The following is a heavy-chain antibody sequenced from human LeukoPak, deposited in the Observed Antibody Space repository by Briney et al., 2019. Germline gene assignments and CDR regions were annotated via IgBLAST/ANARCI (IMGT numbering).Heavy chain of an antibody. CDR3: AKDYHSSGTYHDY. D-gene: IGHD3-10*01. V-gene: IGHV3-23*01. J-gene: IGHJ4*02. Sequence: QSGGSLRLSCAASGFTVSTYAMSWVRQSPGRGLEWVSGINRSGGRTYNADSVKGRFTISSDDYKNMLYLQMNNLRAEDTAVYYRAKDYHSSGTYHDYWGQGTLVTVSS. CDR1: GFTVSTYA. CDR2: INRSGGRT.